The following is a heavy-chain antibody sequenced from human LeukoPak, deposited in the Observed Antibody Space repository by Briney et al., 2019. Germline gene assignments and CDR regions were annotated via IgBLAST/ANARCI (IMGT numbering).Heavy chain of an antibody. J-gene: IGHJ4*02. CDR1: GFFFSSYC. Sequence: PGGSLRLSCAASGFFFSSYCMHWVRQAPGKGLEWLAVISSDGSNKYYADSVKGRFTISRDNSKTTLFVQMNSLRVEDTAVYYCARCRENDFWSASPVDYWGQGTLVTVSS. CDR3: ARCRENDFWSASPVDY. CDR2: ISSDGSNK. D-gene: IGHD3-3*01. V-gene: IGHV3-30-3*01.